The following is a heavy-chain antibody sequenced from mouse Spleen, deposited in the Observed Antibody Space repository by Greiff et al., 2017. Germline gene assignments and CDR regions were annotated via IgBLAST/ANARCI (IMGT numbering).Heavy chain of an antibody. CDR2: INSNGGST. Sequence: EVQGVESGGGLVQPGGSLKLSCAASGFTFSSYGMSWVRQTPDKRLELVATINSNGGSTYYPDSVKGRFTISRDNAKNTLYLQMSSLKSEDTAMYYCARIYDYDVFWFAYWGQGTLVTVSA. CDR1: GFTFSSYG. CDR3: ARIYDYDVFWFAY. J-gene: IGHJ3*01. V-gene: IGHV5-6-3*01. D-gene: IGHD2-4*01.